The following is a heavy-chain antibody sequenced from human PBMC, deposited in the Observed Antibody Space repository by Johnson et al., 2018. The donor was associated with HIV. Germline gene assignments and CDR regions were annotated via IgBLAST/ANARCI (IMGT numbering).Heavy chain of an antibody. CDR2: ISYDGSNK. D-gene: IGHD4-17*01. CDR3: AKTRTSVTSIDAFDI. V-gene: IGHV3-30-3*02. J-gene: IGHJ3*02. CDR1: GFTFSSYG. Sequence: QVLLVESGVGVVQPGGSLRLSCAASGFTFSSYGMHWVRQAPGKGLEWVAVISYDGSNKYYADSVKGRFTISRDNSKNTLYLQMNSLRAEDTAVYYCAKTRTSVTSIDAFDIWGQGTMVTVSS.